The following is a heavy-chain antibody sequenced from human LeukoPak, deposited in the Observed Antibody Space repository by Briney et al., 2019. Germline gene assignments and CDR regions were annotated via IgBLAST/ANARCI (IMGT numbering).Heavy chain of an antibody. Sequence: SETLSLTCTVSGGSISSGGYYWSWIRQHPRKGLEWIGYMYYSGSTYYNPSLKSRVTISVDTSKNPFSLKLSSVTAADTAVYYCARVALRDRAGKNWFDPWGQGTLVTVSS. CDR1: GGSISSGGYY. CDR3: ARVALRDRAGKNWFDP. CDR2: MYYSGST. V-gene: IGHV4-31*03. J-gene: IGHJ5*02. D-gene: IGHD1-14*01.